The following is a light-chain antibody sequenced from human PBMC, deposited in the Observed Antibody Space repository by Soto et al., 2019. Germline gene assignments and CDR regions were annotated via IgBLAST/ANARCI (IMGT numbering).Light chain of an antibody. CDR1: QSVSTH. J-gene: IGKJ4*01. CDR2: DIF. V-gene: IGKV3-11*01. CDR3: KQHRSWRVT. Sequence: EIVMTQSPATLSVSPGERATLSCRASQSVSTHLAWYQQNPGQAHRLLIYDIFTRATGVQARISGSGSGTDFTLTIRSLEPEDIAVYYCKQHRSWRVTFGGGTKVDIK.